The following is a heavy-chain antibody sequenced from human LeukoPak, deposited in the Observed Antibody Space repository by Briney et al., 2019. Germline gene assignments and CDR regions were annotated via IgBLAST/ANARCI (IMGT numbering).Heavy chain of an antibody. CDR1: GGSISSYY. CDR2: IYYSGST. Sequence: SETLSLTCTVSGGSISSYYWSWIRQPPGKGLEWIGYIYYSGSTNYNPSLKSRVTISVDTSKNQFSLKLNSVTAADTAVYYCARQRTTLTTASAFDIWGQGTMVTVSS. V-gene: IGHV4-59*08. J-gene: IGHJ3*02. D-gene: IGHD4-17*01. CDR3: ARQRTTLTTASAFDI.